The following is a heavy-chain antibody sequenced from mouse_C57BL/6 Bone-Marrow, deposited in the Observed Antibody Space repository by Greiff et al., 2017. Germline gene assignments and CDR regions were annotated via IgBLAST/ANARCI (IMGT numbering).Heavy chain of an antibody. D-gene: IGHD1-1*01. V-gene: IGHV1-50*01. CDR2: IDTSDSYN. CDR1: GYTFTSYW. Sequence: VQLQQPGAELVKPGASVKLSCKASGYTFTSYWMQWVKQRPGQGLEWIGEIDTSDSYNNYNQKFKGKATLTVYTSSSTAYMQLSNLTSEDSAIYYCARVCYGSSCAMDYWGQGTSVTVSS. J-gene: IGHJ4*01. CDR3: ARVCYGSSCAMDY.